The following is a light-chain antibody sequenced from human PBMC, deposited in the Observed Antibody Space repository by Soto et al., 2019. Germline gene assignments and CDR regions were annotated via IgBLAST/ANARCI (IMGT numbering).Light chain of an antibody. CDR1: QSVSSN. V-gene: IGKV3-15*01. Sequence: EIVMTQSPATLSVSPGERATFSCRASQSVSSNLAWYQQKPGQAPRLLIYGASIRATGIPARFSGSGSGTEFTLTIRTLQSEDFAIYYCQHYNNWPPWTFGQGNKVDIK. J-gene: IGKJ1*01. CDR2: GAS. CDR3: QHYNNWPPWT.